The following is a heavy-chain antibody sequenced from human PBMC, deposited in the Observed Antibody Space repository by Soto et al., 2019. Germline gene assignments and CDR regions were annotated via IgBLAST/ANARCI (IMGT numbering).Heavy chain of an antibody. Sequence: QVQLVQSGAEVKKPGSSVKVSCKASGGTFSSYAISWVRQAPGQGLEWMGGIIPIFGTANYAQKFQGRVTITADESTSTAYMELSSLRSEDTAVYYCARAISGYYCGSGSYYFDYWGQGTLVTVSS. CDR3: ARAISGYYCGSGSYYFDY. V-gene: IGHV1-69*01. CDR1: GGTFSSYA. J-gene: IGHJ4*02. CDR2: IIPIFGTA. D-gene: IGHD3-10*01.